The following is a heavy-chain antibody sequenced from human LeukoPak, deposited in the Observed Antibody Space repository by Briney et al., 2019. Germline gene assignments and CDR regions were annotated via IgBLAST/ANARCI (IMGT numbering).Heavy chain of an antibody. V-gene: IGHV3-21*01. CDR1: GFTLTSYS. CDR2: ISSSSSYI. D-gene: IGHD6-6*01. Sequence: GGSLRLSCAASGFTLTSYSMNWVRHALGEGLEWVSSISSSSSYIYYADSVKGRFTISRDNAKNSLYLQLNSLRAEDTAVYYCARGIGSSSWPLALWGQGTLVTVSS. CDR3: ARGIGSSSWPLAL. J-gene: IGHJ4*02.